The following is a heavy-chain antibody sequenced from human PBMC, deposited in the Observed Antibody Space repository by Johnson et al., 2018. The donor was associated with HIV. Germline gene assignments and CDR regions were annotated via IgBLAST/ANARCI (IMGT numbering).Heavy chain of an antibody. V-gene: IGHV3-30*02. CDR1: GFTFSSYG. D-gene: IGHD1-26*01. J-gene: IGHJ3*02. CDR3: AKDGMGGNYWYAFDI. Sequence: QVQLVESGGGLVQPGGSLRLSCAASGFTFSSYGMHWVRQAPGKGLEWVAFIRYDGSNKYYTDSVKGRFTISRDNSKNTLYLQMNSLRAEDTAVYYCAKDGMGGNYWYAFDIWGQGTMVTVSS. CDR2: IRYDGSNK.